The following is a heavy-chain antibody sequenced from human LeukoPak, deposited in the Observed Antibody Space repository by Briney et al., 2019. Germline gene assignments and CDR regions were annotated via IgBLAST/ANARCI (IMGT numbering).Heavy chain of an antibody. Sequence: SETRSLTCTVSGGSISSSSYYWGWIRQPPGKGLEWIGSIYYSGSTYYNPSLKCRVTISVDTSKNQFSLKLSSVTAADTAVYYCARLTPDRRIAARPANFDYWGQGTLVTVSS. J-gene: IGHJ4*02. V-gene: IGHV4-39*01. CDR3: ARLTPDRRIAARPANFDY. D-gene: IGHD6-6*01. CDR1: GGSISSSSYY. CDR2: IYYSGST.